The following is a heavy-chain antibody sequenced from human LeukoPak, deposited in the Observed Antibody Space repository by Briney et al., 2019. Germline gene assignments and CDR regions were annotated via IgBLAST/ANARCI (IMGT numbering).Heavy chain of an antibody. Sequence: ASVKVSCKASGGTFSSYAISWVRQAPGQGLEWMGGIIPIFGTANYAQKFQGRVTITADKSTSTAYMELSSLRSEDTAVYYCARTSPTPLPSSGPNWFDPWGQGTLVTVSS. CDR3: ARTSPTPLPSSGPNWFDP. V-gene: IGHV1-69*06. D-gene: IGHD3-22*01. J-gene: IGHJ5*02. CDR2: IIPIFGTA. CDR1: GGTFSSYA.